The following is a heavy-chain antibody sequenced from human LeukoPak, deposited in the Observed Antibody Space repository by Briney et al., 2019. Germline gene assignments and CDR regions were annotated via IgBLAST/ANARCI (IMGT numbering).Heavy chain of an antibody. V-gene: IGHV4-38-2*02. D-gene: IGHD5-12*01. CDR2: IYHSGST. CDR3: ARVQGGYGPLDY. J-gene: IGHJ4*02. Sequence: SETLSLTCTVSGYSISSGYYWGWIRQPPGKGLEWIGSIYHSGSTYYNPSLKSRVTISVDTSKNQFSLKLSSVTAADTAVYYCARVQGGYGPLDYWGQGTLVTVSS. CDR1: GYSISSGYY.